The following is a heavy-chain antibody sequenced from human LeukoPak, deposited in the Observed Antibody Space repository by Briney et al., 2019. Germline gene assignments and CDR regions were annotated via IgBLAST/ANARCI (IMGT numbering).Heavy chain of an antibody. D-gene: IGHD2-21*02. V-gene: IGHV3-53*01. J-gene: IGHJ5*01. CDR2: MYTGGTT. Sequence: GGSLRLSCAASGFTVSGTHMSWVRQAPGKGLEWVSAMYTGGTTYYADSVTGRFTVSRDTSRNTLFLHMDSLRVEDTAVYYCAKDEVTSGGGLASWGQGALVIVSS. CDR1: GFTVSGTH. CDR3: AKDEVTSGGGLAS.